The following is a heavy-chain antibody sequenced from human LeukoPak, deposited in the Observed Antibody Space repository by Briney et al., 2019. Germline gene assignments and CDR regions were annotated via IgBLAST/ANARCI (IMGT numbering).Heavy chain of an antibody. CDR3: ARVGRSSGWYGEYFHH. V-gene: IGHV3-20*04. Sequence: GGSLRLSCAASGFTFDDYGMNWVRQAPGKGLEWVSGINWNGATTGYADSVKGRFTISRDNAKNSLFLQMNSLRAEDTALYYCARVGRSSGWYGEYFHHWGQGTLVTVSS. CDR2: INWNGATT. CDR1: GFTFDDYG. J-gene: IGHJ1*01. D-gene: IGHD6-13*01.